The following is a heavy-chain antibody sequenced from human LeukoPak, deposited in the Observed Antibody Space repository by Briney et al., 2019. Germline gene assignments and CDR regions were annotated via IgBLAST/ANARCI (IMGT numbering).Heavy chain of an antibody. D-gene: IGHD3-16*01. CDR1: GGSISSYY. Sequence: SETLSLTCTVSGGSISSYYWSWIRQPPGKGLEWIAYISDIGSINYNPSLKSRVTISVDTSKNQFSLKLSSVTAADTAVYYCARAKPYRGIRGAFDIWGQGTMVTVSS. CDR3: ARAKPYRGIRGAFDI. CDR2: ISDIGSI. J-gene: IGHJ3*02. V-gene: IGHV4-59*12.